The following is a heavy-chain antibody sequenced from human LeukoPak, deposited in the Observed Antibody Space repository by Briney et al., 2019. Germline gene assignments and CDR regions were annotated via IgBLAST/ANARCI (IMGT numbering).Heavy chain of an antibody. CDR3: ARDDG. CDR2: IPYDGSNK. Sequence: AGGSLRLSCAASGFTFSSYAMHWVRQAPGEGLEWVAVIPYDGSNKYYADSVKGRFTISRDNSKNTLYLQMNSLRAEDTAVYYCARDDGWGQGTLVTVSS. J-gene: IGHJ4*02. CDR1: GFTFSSYA. V-gene: IGHV3-30*04.